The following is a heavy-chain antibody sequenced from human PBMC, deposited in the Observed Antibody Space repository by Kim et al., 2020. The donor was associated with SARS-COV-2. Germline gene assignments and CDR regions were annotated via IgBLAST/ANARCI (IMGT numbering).Heavy chain of an antibody. CDR3: ARDGHCPNGVCRYYGLDV. Sequence: GGSLRLSCVASGFAFNHYSMIWVRQAPGKGLEWVSSISSSASYKYYADSVKGRFTVSRDNGKNSLYLQMNSLRAEDTAVYYCARDGHCPNGVCRYYGLDVWGQGTTVTLYS. CDR2: ISSSASYK. D-gene: IGHD2-8*01. V-gene: IGHV3-21*01. CDR1: GFAFNHYS. J-gene: IGHJ6*02.